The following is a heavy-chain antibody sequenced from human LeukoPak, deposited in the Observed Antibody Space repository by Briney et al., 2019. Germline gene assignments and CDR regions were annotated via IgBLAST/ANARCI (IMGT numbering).Heavy chain of an antibody. Sequence: GGSLRLSCTASGFTFSTCCMNWVRQAPGKGLEWVSYISDSGTIYYADSVKGRFTISRDDAKNSLYLQMNSLRDEDTAVYYCARDAAKFGTYWYFDLWGRGTLVTVSS. CDR3: ARDAAKFGTYWYFDL. CDR1: GFTFSTCC. CDR2: ISDSGTI. V-gene: IGHV3-48*02. D-gene: IGHD3-10*01. J-gene: IGHJ2*01.